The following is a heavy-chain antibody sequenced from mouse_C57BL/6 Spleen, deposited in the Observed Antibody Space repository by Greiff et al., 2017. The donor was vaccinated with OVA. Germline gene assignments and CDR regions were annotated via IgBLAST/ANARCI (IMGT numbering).Heavy chain of an antibody. CDR1: GFTFSDAW. CDR3: TRNYGNYVGAMDY. J-gene: IGHJ4*01. D-gene: IGHD2-1*01. V-gene: IGHV6-6*01. CDR2: IRNKANNHAT. Sequence: EVKLVESGGGLVQPGGSMKLSCAASGFTFSDAWMDWVRQSPEKGLEWVAEIRNKANNHATYYAESVKGRFTISRDDSKSSVYLQMNSLRAEDTGIYYCTRNYGNYVGAMDYWGQGTSVTVSS.